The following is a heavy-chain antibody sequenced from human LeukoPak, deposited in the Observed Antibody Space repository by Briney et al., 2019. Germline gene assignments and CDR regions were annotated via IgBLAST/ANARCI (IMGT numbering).Heavy chain of an antibody. D-gene: IGHD3-22*01. V-gene: IGHV2-5*01. Sequence: SGPTLVKPTQTLTLTCTFSGFSLSTSGVGVGWIRQPPGKALKWLALIYWNDDKRSSPSLKNRLTITKDTSKNQVVLTMTNMDPVDTATYYCAHPIRSSGYYLNWGQGTLVTVSS. CDR1: GFSLSTSGVG. CDR3: AHPIRSSGYYLN. CDR2: IYWNDDK. J-gene: IGHJ4*02.